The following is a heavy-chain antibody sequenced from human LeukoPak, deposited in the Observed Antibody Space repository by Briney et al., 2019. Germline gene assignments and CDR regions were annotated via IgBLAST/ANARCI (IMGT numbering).Heavy chain of an antibody. J-gene: IGHJ4*02. CDR2: IYYSGNT. V-gene: IGHV4-39*01. CDR3: ARQYYDYVWGSYRELYYFDY. D-gene: IGHD3-16*02. Sequence: SETLSLTCTVSGGSISSSSYYWGWIRQPPGKGLEWIGSIYYSGNTYYNPSLKSRVTISVDPSKNLFSLKLSSVTAADTAVYYCARQYYDYVWGSYRELYYFDYWGQGTLVTVSS. CDR1: GGSISSSSYY.